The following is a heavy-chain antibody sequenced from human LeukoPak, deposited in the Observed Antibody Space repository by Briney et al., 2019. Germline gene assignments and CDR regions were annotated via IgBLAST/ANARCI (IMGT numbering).Heavy chain of an antibody. CDR3: ARLVIVGATFDWAREYFQH. V-gene: IGHV4-34*01. J-gene: IGHJ1*01. Sequence: SETLSLTCAAYGGSFSGYYWGWIRQPPGKGLEWIGSIYYSGSTYYNPSLKSRVTISVDTSKNQFSLKLSSVTAADTAVYYCARLVIVGATFDWAREYFQHWGQGTLVTVSS. D-gene: IGHD1-26*01. CDR1: GGSFSGYY. CDR2: IYYSGST.